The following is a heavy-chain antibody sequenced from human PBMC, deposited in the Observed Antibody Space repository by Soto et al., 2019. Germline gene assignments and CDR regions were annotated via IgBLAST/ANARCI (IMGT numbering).Heavy chain of an antibody. V-gene: IGHV3-30-3*01. D-gene: IGHD5-18*01. CDR3: ARERGGYSYGSFDY. CDR1: GFTFSSYA. J-gene: IGHJ4*02. Sequence: QVQLVESGGGVVQPGRSLRLSCAASGFTFSSYAMHWVRQAPGKGLEWVAVISYDGSNKYYADCVKGRFTISRDNSKNTLYLQMNSLRAEDTAVYYCARERGGYSYGSFDYWGQGTLVTVSS. CDR2: ISYDGSNK.